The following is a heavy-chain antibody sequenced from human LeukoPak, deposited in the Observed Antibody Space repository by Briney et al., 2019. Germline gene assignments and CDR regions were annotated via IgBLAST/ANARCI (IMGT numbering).Heavy chain of an antibody. CDR1: GFTVSSNY. J-gene: IGHJ5*02. CDR3: AKGYYFGERDWFDP. CDR2: IYSGGST. D-gene: IGHD3-10*01. V-gene: IGHV3-53*05. Sequence: GGSLRLSCAASGFTVSSNYMSWVRQAPGKGLEWVSVIYSGGSTYYADSVKGRFTISRDNSKNTLYLQMKGLRADDTAVYYCAKGYYFGERDWFDPWGQGTLVTVSS.